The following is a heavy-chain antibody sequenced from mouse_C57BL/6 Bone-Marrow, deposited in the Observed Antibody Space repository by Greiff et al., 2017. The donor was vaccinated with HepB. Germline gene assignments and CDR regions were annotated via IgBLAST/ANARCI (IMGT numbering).Heavy chain of an antibody. CDR3: ARHDDGGSYWYFDV. Sequence: EVHLVESGGDLVKPGGSLKLSCAASGFTFSSYGMSWVRQTPDKRLEWVATISSGGSYTYYPDNVKGRFTISRDNAKNTVYLQLSSLKSEDTAMYYCARHDDGGSYWYFDVWGTGTTVTVSS. CDR2: ISSGGSYT. CDR1: GFTFSSYG. J-gene: IGHJ1*03. V-gene: IGHV5-6*01. D-gene: IGHD1-1*02.